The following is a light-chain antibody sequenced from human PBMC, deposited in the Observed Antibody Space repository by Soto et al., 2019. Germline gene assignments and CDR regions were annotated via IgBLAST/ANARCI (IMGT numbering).Light chain of an antibody. CDR1: QSVGSN. Sequence: EIVMTQSPATLSVSPGERATLSCRASQSVGSNLAWYQQKPGQAPRLLIYGASTRATGIPARFSGSRSGTEFTLTISSLQSEDFAVYYCQQYNNWPPWTFGPGTKVDIK. J-gene: IGKJ3*01. V-gene: IGKV3-15*01. CDR2: GAS. CDR3: QQYNNWPPWT.